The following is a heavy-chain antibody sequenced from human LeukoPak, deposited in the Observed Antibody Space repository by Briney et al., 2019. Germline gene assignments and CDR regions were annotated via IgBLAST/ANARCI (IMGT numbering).Heavy chain of an antibody. CDR1: GFTFSSYA. V-gene: IGHV3-30*01. CDR2: ISYDGSNK. D-gene: IGHD4-17*01. CDR3: ARDHDYGDYEPIFHY. Sequence: PGGSLRLSCAASGFTFSSYAMHWVRQAPGKGLEWVAVISYDGSNKYYADSVKGRFTISRDNSKNTLYLQMNSLRAEDTAVYYCARDHDYGDYEPIFHYWGQGTLVTVSS. J-gene: IGHJ4*02.